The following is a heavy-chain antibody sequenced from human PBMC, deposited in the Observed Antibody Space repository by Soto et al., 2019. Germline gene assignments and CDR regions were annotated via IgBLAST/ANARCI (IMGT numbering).Heavy chain of an antibody. J-gene: IGHJ4*02. CDR1: GLTFSSYI. CDR3: ARDQGLLRYFDWLPFDY. V-gene: IGHV3-21*01. Sequence: GGSLRLSWAASGLTFSSYIMNWVRQAPGKGLEWVSSISSSSSYIYYADSVKGRFTISRDNAKNSLYLQMNSLRAEDTAVYYCARDQGLLRYFDWLPFDYWGQGTLVTVSS. D-gene: IGHD3-9*01. CDR2: ISSSSSYI.